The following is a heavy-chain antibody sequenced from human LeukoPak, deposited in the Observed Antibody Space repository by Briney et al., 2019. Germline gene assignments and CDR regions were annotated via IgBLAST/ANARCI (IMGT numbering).Heavy chain of an antibody. V-gene: IGHV1-18*01. J-gene: IGHJ6*02. CDR3: ARLFDYDSSGYYSGGLQYYYGMDV. CDR1: GYTFTSYG. D-gene: IGHD3-22*01. CDR2: ISAYNGNT. Sequence: ASVKVSCKASGYTFTSYGISWVRQAPGQGLEWMGWISAYNGNTNYAQKLQGRVTMTTDTSTSTAYMELRSLRSDDTAVYYCARLFDYDSSGYYSGGLQYYYGMDVWGQGTTVTVS.